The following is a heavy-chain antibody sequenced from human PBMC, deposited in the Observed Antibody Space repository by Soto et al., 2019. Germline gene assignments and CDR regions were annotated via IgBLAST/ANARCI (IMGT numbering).Heavy chain of an antibody. CDR3: AHRMTTARWVDY. D-gene: IGHD4-17*01. J-gene: IGHJ4*02. Sequence: QITLKESGPTLVKPTQTLTLTCTFSGFSLSTSGVGVGWIRQPPGKALEWLALIYWDDDKRYSPSLKSRLTITKDTSQNQVVLTMTNMDPVDTGTYYCAHRMTTARWVDYWGQVTLVTVSS. CDR1: GFSLSTSGVG. CDR2: IYWDDDK. V-gene: IGHV2-5*02.